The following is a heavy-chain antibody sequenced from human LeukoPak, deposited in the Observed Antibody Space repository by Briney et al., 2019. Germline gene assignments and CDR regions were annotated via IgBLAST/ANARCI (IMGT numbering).Heavy chain of an antibody. J-gene: IGHJ4*02. V-gene: IGHV4-38-2*02. CDR2: IYHSGST. D-gene: IGHD3-22*01. CDR1: GYSISSGYY. Sequence: SETLSLTCTVSGYSISSGYYWGWIRQPPGKGLEWIGSIYHSGSTYYNPSLKSRVTISVDTSKNQFSLKLSSVTAADTAVYYCARGDSSGYRPPHFDYWGQGTLVTVSS. CDR3: ARGDSSGYRPPHFDY.